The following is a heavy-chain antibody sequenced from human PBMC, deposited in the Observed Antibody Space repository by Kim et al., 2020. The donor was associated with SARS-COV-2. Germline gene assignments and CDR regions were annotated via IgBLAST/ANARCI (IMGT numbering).Heavy chain of an antibody. V-gene: IGHV5-10-1*01. J-gene: IGHJ4*02. Sequence: GESLKISCKGSGYSFTSYWISWVRQMPGKGLEWMGRIDPSDSYTNYSPSFQGHVTISADKSISTAYLQWSSLKASDTAMYYCARQMVTRSGYDPGDYWGQGTLVTVSS. CDR3: ARQMVTRSGYDPGDY. CDR2: IDPSDSYT. CDR1: GYSFTSYW. D-gene: IGHD5-12*01.